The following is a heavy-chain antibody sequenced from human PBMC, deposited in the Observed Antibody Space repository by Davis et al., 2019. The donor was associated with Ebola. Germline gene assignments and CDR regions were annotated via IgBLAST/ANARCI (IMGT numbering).Heavy chain of an antibody. V-gene: IGHV4-59*01. J-gene: IGHJ2*01. Sequence: MPSETLSLTCTVSGGSISSYYWSWIRQPPGKGLEWIGYIYYSGSTNYNPSLKSRVTISVDTSKNQFSLKLSSVTAADTAVYYCARGIHYYYDILTGYYKDWYFDLWGRGTLVTVSS. CDR3: ARGIHYYYDILTGYYKDWYFDL. D-gene: IGHD3-9*01. CDR1: GGSISSYY. CDR2: IYYSGST.